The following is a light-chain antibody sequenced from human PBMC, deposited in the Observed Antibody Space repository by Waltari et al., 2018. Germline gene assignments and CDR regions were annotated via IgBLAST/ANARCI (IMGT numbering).Light chain of an antibody. Sequence: VLTQPPSASATSGQRVTISGSGSSTNIGSRTVNWYQQLPGTAPKPLIYSNDKRPSGVPERFSGSKSGTSASLAISGLQSEDEAEYYCAAWDDSLNAVVFGGGTKVTVL. V-gene: IGLV1-44*01. CDR1: STNIGSRT. CDR2: SND. CDR3: AAWDDSLNAVV. J-gene: IGLJ2*01.